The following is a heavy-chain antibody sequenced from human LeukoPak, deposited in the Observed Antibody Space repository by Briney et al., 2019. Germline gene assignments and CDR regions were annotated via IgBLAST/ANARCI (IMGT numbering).Heavy chain of an antibody. CDR3: TRGHWALAY. Sequence: GGSLRLSCGASGFTFSTYWMTWVRQAPGKGLEWVAHIKPDGSAKYYADSVRGRFTISRDNAKNSLFLQMDSLRAEDTAVYYCTRGHWALAYGSQGTLVSVSS. CDR1: GFTFSTYW. J-gene: IGHJ4*02. V-gene: IGHV3-7*01. D-gene: IGHD3-16*01. CDR2: IKPDGSAK.